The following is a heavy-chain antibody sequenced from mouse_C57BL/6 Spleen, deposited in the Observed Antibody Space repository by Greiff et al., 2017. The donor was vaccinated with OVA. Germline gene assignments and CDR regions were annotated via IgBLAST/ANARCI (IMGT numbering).Heavy chain of an antibody. CDR3: ARHGITTVVASYYFDY. V-gene: IGHV1-62-2*01. CDR1: GYTFTEYT. Sequence: VKLMESGAELVKPGASVKLSCKASGYTFTEYTIHWVKQRSGQGLEWIGWFYPGSGSIKYNEKFKDKATLTADKSSSTVYMELSRLTSEDSAVYFCARHGITTVVASYYFDYWGQGTTLTVSS. J-gene: IGHJ2*01. CDR2: FYPGSGSI. D-gene: IGHD1-1*01.